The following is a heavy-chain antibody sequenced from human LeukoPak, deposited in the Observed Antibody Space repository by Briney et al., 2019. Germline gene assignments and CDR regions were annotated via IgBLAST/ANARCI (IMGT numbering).Heavy chain of an antibody. CDR3: AREYYYDSSGYYRRWYFDL. D-gene: IGHD3-22*01. V-gene: IGHV3-66*01. J-gene: IGHJ2*01. CDR2: IYSGGST. CDR1: EFTVSSKY. Sequence: PGGSLRLSCAASEFTVSSKYMSWVRQAPGKGLEWVSVIYSGGSTYYADSVKGRFTISRDNSKNTLYLQMNSLRAEDTAVYYCAREYYYDSSGYYRRWYFDLWGRGTLVTVSS.